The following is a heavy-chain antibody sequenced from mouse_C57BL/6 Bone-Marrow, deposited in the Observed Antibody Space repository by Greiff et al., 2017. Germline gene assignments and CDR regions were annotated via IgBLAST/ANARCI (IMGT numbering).Heavy chain of an antibody. CDR2: SRNKANDYTT. V-gene: IGHV7-1*01. D-gene: IGHD2-1*01. CDR3: ARDNYGNGFAY. CDR1: GFTFSDFY. J-gene: IGHJ3*01. Sequence: EVKLVESGGGLVQSGRSLRLSCATSGFTFSDFYMEWVRQAPGKGLEWIAASRNKANDYTTEYSASVKGRFIVSRDTSQSILYLQMKALRAEDTAIYYCARDNYGNGFAYWGQGTLVTVSA.